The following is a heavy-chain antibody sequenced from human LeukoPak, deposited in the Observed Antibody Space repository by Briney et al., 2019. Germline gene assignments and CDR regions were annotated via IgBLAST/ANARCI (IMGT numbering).Heavy chain of an antibody. D-gene: IGHD4-17*01. V-gene: IGHV1-58*01. J-gene: IGHJ3*02. CDR3: AAVLYGVYTDCCTFHI. Sequence: SVKVSCKISGFTFSTSAVQWVRQARGQRLEWIGWIIVGSGATNYAQSLQGRYTITRDMSTNTAYMELSSLGSEDSAVYYCAAVLYGVYTDCCTFHIWGQGTMVTVSS. CDR1: GFTFSTSA. CDR2: IIVGSGAT.